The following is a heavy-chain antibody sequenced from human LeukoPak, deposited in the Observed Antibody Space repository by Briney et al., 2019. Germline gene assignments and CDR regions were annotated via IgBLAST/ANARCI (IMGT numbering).Heavy chain of an antibody. J-gene: IGHJ4*02. V-gene: IGHV3-11*04. D-gene: IGHD6-13*01. CDR3: AVIAAAGIDY. Sequence: GGSLRLSCAASGFTFSDYYMSWIRQAPGKGLEWVSYISSSGSTIYYADSVKGRFTISRDNSKNTLYLQMNSLRAEDTAVYYCAVIAAAGIDYWGQGTLVTVSS. CDR1: GFTFSDYY. CDR2: ISSSGSTI.